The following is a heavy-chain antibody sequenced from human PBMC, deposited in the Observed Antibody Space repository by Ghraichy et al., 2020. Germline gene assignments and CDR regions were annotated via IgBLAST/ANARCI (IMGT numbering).Heavy chain of an antibody. J-gene: IGHJ4*02. CDR2: ISYDGSNK. CDR1: GFTFSSYG. Sequence: LSLTCAASGFTFSSYGMHWVRQAPGKGLEWVAVISYDGSNKYYADSVKGRFTISRDNSKNTLYLQMNSLRAEDTAVYYCGPGGYSYGDPVHYWGQGTLVTVSS. CDR3: GPGGYSYGDPVHY. D-gene: IGHD5-18*01. V-gene: IGHV3-30*03.